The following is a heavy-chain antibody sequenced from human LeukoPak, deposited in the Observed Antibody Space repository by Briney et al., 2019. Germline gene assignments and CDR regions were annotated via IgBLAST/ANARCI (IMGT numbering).Heavy chain of an antibody. CDR2: INPGNGDT. CDR3: TLYNY. D-gene: IGHD2-2*02. V-gene: IGHV1-3*03. J-gene: IGHJ4*02. Sequence: ASVRVSCKPSGYRFTSQDMHWVRQAPGQSLEWMGCINPGNGDTKYSPEFQGRVTITRDTSATTAYMELSSLRSDDMAVYYCTLYNYWGQGTLVTVSS. CDR1: GYRFTSQD.